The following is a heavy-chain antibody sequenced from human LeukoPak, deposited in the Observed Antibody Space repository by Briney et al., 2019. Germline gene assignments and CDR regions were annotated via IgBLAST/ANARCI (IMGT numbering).Heavy chain of an antibody. V-gene: IGHV1-69*13. J-gene: IGHJ3*02. CDR2: IIPIFGTA. CDR3: ARGKPHDAFDI. Sequence: GASVKVSCKASGCTFSSYAISWVRQAPGQGLEWMGVIIPIFGTANYAQKFQGRVTITADESTSTAYMELSSLRSEDTAVYYCARGKPHDAFDIWGQGTMVTVSS. CDR1: GCTFSSYA.